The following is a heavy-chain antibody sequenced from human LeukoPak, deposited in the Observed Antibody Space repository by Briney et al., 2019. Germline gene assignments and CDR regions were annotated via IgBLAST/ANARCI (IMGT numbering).Heavy chain of an antibody. J-gene: IGHJ4*02. CDR1: GGSITSTNY. CDR3: AREGGPYRPLDY. CDR2: YILQGST. V-gene: IGHV4-4*02. Sequence: PSETLPLTCGVSGGSITSTNYWTWVRQPPGKGLEWIGEYILQGSTNYNPSLMGRVAISVDMSENHISLQLTSVTAADTAVYYCAREGGPYRPLDYSGQGTLVTVSS.